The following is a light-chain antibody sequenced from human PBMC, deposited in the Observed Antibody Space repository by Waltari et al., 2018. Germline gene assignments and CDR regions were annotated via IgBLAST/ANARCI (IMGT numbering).Light chain of an antibody. CDR1: SSNIGAGYD. CDR3: QSYDNNPYVV. CDR2: GNS. V-gene: IGLV1-40*01. J-gene: IGLJ2*01. Sequence: QSVLTQPPSVSGAPGQRVTISCTGNSSNIGAGYDVHWYQQLPGTAPKLLIYGNSNRPSGVPARFPGSKSGTAASLAITGLQAEDESDYYCQSYDNNPYVVFGGGTKLTVL.